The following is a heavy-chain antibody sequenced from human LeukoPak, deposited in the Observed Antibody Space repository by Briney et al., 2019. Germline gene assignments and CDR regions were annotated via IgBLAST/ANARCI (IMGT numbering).Heavy chain of an antibody. J-gene: IGHJ6*02. CDR3: ARGDDDVWSGYYLYYYYYGMDV. CDR1: GFTFSSYA. D-gene: IGHD3-3*01. V-gene: IGHV3-21*01. Sequence: GGSLRLSCAASGFTFSSYAMNWVRQAPGKGLEWVSSISSSSSYIYYADSVKGRFTISRDNAKNSLYLQMNSLRAEDTAVYYCARGDDDVWSGYYLYYYYYGMDVWGQGTTVTVSS. CDR2: ISSSSSYI.